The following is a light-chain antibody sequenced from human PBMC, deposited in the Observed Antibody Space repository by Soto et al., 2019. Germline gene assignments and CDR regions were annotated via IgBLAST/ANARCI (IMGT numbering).Light chain of an antibody. CDR3: QQYSSSPLT. CDR2: GAS. CDR1: QSVSSSY. Sequence: EIVLTQSPGTLSLSPGERATLSCRASQSVSSSYLAWYQQKPGQAPRLLIYGASSRATGIPDMFSGSGSGTDFTLTISRLEPEDFAVYYCQQYSSSPLTFGGGTKVEIK. V-gene: IGKV3-20*01. J-gene: IGKJ4*01.